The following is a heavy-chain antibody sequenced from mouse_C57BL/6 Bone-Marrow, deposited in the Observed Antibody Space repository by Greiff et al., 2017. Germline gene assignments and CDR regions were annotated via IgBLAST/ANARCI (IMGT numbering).Heavy chain of an antibody. CDR2: IYPRRGNT. Sequence: VHLVESGAELARPGASVKLSCKASGYTFTSYGISWVKQRTGQGLEWIGEIYPRRGNTYYNEKFKGKATLTADKSSSTAYMELRSLTSEDSAVYFCAREGYYGSSDYWGQGTTLTVSS. V-gene: IGHV1-81*01. CDR3: AREGYYGSSDY. CDR1: GYTFTSYG. D-gene: IGHD1-1*01. J-gene: IGHJ2*01.